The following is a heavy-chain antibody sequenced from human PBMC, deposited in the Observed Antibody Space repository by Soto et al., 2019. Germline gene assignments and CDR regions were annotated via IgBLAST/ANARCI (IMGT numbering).Heavy chain of an antibody. CDR2: IIPTLGIA. V-gene: IGHV1-69*08. CDR1: GGTFSSYT. D-gene: IGHD3-16*01. CDR3: ARDLIRALGY. Sequence: QVQLVQSGAEVKKPGSSVKVSCKASGGTFSSYTISWVRQAPGQGLEWMGRIIPTLGIANYAQKFQGRVTITAEKPTSTAYMELSSLRSEDTAVYYCARDLIRALGYWGQGTLVTVSS. J-gene: IGHJ4*02.